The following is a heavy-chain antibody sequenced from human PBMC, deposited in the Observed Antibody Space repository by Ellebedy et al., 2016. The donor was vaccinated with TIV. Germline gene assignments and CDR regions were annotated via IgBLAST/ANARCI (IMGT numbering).Heavy chain of an antibody. D-gene: IGHD5-12*01. V-gene: IGHV3-33*01. CDR1: GFTFSSYG. CDR3: ARDGSGYDYDRYYYGMDV. Sequence: GESLKISXAASGFTFSSYGMHWVRQAPGKGLEWVAVIWYDGSNKYYADSVKGRFTISRDNSKNTPYLQMNSLRAEDTAVYYCARDGSGYDYDRYYYGMDVWGQGTTVTVSS. CDR2: IWYDGSNK. J-gene: IGHJ6*02.